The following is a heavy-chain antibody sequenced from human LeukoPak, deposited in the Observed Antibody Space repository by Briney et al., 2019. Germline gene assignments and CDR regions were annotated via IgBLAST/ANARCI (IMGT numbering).Heavy chain of an antibody. J-gene: IGHJ6*02. CDR3: AKTMVRGVNNGMDV. CDR2: ISWNSGSI. V-gene: IGHV3-9*01. CDR1: GFTFDDYA. D-gene: IGHD3-10*01. Sequence: GGSLRLSCAASGFTFDDYAMHWVRQAPGKGLEWVSGISWNSGSIGYADSVKGRFTISRDNAKNSLYLQMVSLRPEDTAVYYCAKTMVRGVNNGMDVWGQGTTVTVSS.